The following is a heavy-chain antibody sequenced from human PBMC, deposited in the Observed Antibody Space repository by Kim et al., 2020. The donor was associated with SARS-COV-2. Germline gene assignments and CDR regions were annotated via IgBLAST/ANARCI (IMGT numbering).Heavy chain of an antibody. CDR1: GGSISSSSYY. CDR2: IYYSGST. CDR3: ARVENQQLVRDYYYYGMDV. J-gene: IGHJ6*02. D-gene: IGHD6-13*01. Sequence: SETLSLTCTVSGGSISSSSYYWGWIRQPPGKGLEWIGSIYYSGSTYYNPSLKSRVTISVDTSKNQFSLKLSSVTAADTAVYYCARVENQQLVRDYYYYGMDVWGQGTTVTVSS. V-gene: IGHV4-39*07.